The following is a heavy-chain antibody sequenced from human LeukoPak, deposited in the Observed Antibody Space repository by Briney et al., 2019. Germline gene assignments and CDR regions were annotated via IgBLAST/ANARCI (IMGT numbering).Heavy chain of an antibody. Sequence: PGGSLRLSCAASGFTFSSYGMHWVRQAPGKGLEWVAFIRYDGSNKYYADSVKGRFTISRDKSNNTLYLQMNSLRVEDTAVYYCARRWSFDYWGQGTLVTVSS. J-gene: IGHJ4*02. V-gene: IGHV3-30*02. D-gene: IGHD6-13*01. CDR3: ARRWSFDY. CDR2: IRYDGSNK. CDR1: GFTFSSYG.